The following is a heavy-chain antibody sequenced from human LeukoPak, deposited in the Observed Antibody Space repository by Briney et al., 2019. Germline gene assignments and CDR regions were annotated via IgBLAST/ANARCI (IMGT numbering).Heavy chain of an antibody. CDR3: ARGRWGRYSGAFDI. J-gene: IGHJ3*02. Sequence: ASVKVSCKASGYTFTSYGISWVRQAPGQGLEWMGGIIPIFGTANYAQKFQGRVTITADESTSTAYMELSSLRSEDTAVYYCARGRWGRYSGAFDIWGQGTMVTVSS. CDR1: GYTFTSYG. CDR2: IIPIFGTA. D-gene: IGHD3-16*01. V-gene: IGHV1-69*13.